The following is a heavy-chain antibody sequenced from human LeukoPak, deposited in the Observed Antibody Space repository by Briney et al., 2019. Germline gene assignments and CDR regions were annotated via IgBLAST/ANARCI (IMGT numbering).Heavy chain of an antibody. V-gene: IGHV3-48*03. CDR2: ISSSSSTI. CDR3: GASRQYVGAFDI. CDR1: GFTFSSYE. Sequence: GYLRLSCAASGFTFSSYELYWVRQAPGKGLEWISYISSSSSTIKYADSVRGRFTISRADARESLFLQMNSLRAEDTAIYYCGASRQYVGAFDIWGQGTLVTVSS. D-gene: IGHD3-16*01. J-gene: IGHJ3*02.